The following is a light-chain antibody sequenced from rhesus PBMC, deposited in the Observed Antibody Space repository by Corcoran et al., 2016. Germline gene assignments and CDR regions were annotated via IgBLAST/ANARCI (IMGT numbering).Light chain of an antibody. J-gene: IGKJ4*01. CDR3: QQYSNWPHLT. CDR2: GAS. V-gene: IGKV3-42*03. CDR1: QSASSS. Sequence: EIVLTQSPATLSLSPGERATLSCRASQSASSSLAWYPQNPGKVPRLLIYGASSRATGIPDRCSGRGSGTDVTRPISSLGPEDFAVYYCQQYSNWPHLTFGGGTKVEIK.